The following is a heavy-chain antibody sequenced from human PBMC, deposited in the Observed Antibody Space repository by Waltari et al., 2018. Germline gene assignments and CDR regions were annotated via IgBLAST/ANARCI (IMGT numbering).Heavy chain of an antibody. Sequence: QVQLQESGPGLVKPSETLSLTCAVSGYSISSGYYWGWIRQPPGKGLEWIGSIYHSGSTYYNPSLKSRVTISVDTSKNQFSLKLSSVTAADTAVYYCARGAVVSPLYMDVWGKGTTVTVSS. CDR2: IYHSGST. CDR3: ARGAVVSPLYMDV. J-gene: IGHJ6*03. D-gene: IGHD2-21*01. V-gene: IGHV4-38-2*01. CDR1: GYSISSGYY.